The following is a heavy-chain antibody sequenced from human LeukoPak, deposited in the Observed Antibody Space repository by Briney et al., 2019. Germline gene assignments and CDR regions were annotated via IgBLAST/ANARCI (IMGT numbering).Heavy chain of an antibody. Sequence: GGSLRLSCAGFGFTFSNYAMSWVRQAPGKGLEWVSTISVGGGSTYYADSVKGRFTISRDNSMNTLYLQMNSLRAEDTAVYYCAKVRWGSDNALDSWGQGTLVTGSS. V-gene: IGHV3-23*01. J-gene: IGHJ4*02. CDR1: GFTFSNYA. CDR2: ISVGGGST. D-gene: IGHD3-16*01. CDR3: AKVRWGSDNALDS.